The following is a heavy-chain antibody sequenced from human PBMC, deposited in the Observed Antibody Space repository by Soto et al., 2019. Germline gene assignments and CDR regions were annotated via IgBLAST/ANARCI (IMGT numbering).Heavy chain of an antibody. Sequence: PGGSLRLSCAASGFTFSSYIMNWVRQAPGKGLEWVSYISSSSSTIYYADSVKGRFTISRDNAKNSLYLQMNSLRAEDTAVYYCARADSGYAHGYYYYGMDVWGQGTTVTVSS. V-gene: IGHV3-48*01. CDR3: ARADSGYAHGYYYYGMDV. CDR1: GFTFSSYI. CDR2: ISSSSSTI. D-gene: IGHD5-12*01. J-gene: IGHJ6*02.